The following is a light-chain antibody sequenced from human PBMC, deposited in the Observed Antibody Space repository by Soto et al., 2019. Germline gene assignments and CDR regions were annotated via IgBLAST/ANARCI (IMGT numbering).Light chain of an antibody. V-gene: IGKV1-5*03. CDR1: QSVNSW. J-gene: IGKJ1*01. CDR3: QQYASLRT. Sequence: DIQMTQSPSTLSASVGDRVTITCRASQSVNSWLAWYQQKPGKGPRPMIYAASILESGVPSRFSGRGSGTEFTLTIRSLQPDDVATYYCQQYASLRTFGQGTKVEIK. CDR2: AAS.